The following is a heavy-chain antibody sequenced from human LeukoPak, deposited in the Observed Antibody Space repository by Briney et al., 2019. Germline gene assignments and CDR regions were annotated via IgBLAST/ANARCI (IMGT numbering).Heavy chain of an antibody. CDR3: ARGCSGGSCYESKFDP. Sequence: GGSLRLSCTASGCTFSGAWMTWVRQAPGKGLEWVANIREDGTEKNYVDSAKGRFTISRDNAKNSLYLQMNSLRAEDTAVYYCARGCSGGSCYESKFDPWGQGTLVTVSS. CDR2: IREDGTEK. V-gene: IGHV3-7*01. J-gene: IGHJ5*02. CDR1: GCTFSGAW. D-gene: IGHD2-15*01.